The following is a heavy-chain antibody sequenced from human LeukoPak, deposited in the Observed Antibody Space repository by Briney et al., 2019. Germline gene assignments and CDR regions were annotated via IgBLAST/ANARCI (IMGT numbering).Heavy chain of an antibody. CDR2: IYYSGST. CDR1: GGSISSYY. Sequence: SETLSLTCTVSGGSISSYYWSWIRQPPGKGLEWIGYIYYSGSTNYNPSLKSRVTISVDTSKNQFSLKLSSVTAADTAVYYCARVTYEVLRPMAFDIWGQGTMVTVSS. CDR3: ARVTYEVLRPMAFDI. J-gene: IGHJ3*02. D-gene: IGHD3-22*01. V-gene: IGHV4-59*01.